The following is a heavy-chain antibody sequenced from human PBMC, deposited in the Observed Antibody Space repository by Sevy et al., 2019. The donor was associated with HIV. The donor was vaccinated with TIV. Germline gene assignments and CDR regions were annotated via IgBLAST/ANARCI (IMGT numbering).Heavy chain of an antibody. CDR1: GFTFSSYG. J-gene: IGHJ6*02. CDR3: AKEGYDLDQSTTISGYYYYGMDV. CDR2: ISYDGSNK. V-gene: IGHV3-30*18. Sequence: EGSLRLSCAASGFTFSSYGMHWVRQAPGKGLEWVAVISYDGSNKYYADSVKGRFTISRDNSKNTLYLQMNSLRAEDTSVYYCAKEGYDLDQSTTISGYYYYGMDVWGQGTTVTVSS. D-gene: IGHD5-12*01.